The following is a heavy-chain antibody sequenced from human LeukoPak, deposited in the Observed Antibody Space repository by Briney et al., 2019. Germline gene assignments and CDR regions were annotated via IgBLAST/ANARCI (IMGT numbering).Heavy chain of an antibody. V-gene: IGHV3-7*01. CDR1: GFTFSSYW. Sequence: PGGSLRLSCAASGFTFSSYWMSWVRQAPGKGLVWVANIKQDGSEKYYVDSVKGRFTISRDNAKNPLYLQMNSLRAEDTAVYYCARDDCSSISCYHNWFDPWGQGTLVTVSS. J-gene: IGHJ5*02. CDR3: ARDDCSSISCYHNWFDP. D-gene: IGHD2-2*01. CDR2: IKQDGSEK.